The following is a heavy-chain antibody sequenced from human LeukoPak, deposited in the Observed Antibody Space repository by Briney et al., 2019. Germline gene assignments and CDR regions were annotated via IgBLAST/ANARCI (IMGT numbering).Heavy chain of an antibody. CDR1: GGTFTAYY. V-gene: IGHV1-2*02. CDR3: ARVQGYDDDSFVGFSSPDDAFAI. CDR2: INPNSGDT. D-gene: IGHD3-3*01. Sequence: ASVKVSCKASGGTFTAYYVHWVRQAPGQGLEWLGWINPNSGDTDYAQRFQGRVTMARDASIRTVYMGLTRLISDDTAVYYCARVQGYDDDSFVGFSSPDDAFAIWGQGTLVTVSS. J-gene: IGHJ3*02.